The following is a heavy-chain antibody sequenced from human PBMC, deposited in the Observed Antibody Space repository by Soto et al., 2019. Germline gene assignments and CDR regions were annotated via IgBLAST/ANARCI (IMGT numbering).Heavy chain of an antibody. CDR3: ARQGDFWSGYYYYYGMDV. D-gene: IGHD3-3*01. Sequence: SVKVSFKASGGTFSSYAISWVRQAPGQGLEWMGGIIPIFGTANYAQKFQGRVTITADESTSTAYMELSSLRSEDTAVYYCARQGDFWSGYYYYYGMDVWGQGTTVTVSS. V-gene: IGHV1-69*13. CDR1: GGTFSSYA. CDR2: IIPIFGTA. J-gene: IGHJ6*02.